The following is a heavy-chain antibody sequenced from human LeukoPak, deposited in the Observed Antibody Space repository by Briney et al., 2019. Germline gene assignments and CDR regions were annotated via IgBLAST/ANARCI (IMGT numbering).Heavy chain of an antibody. D-gene: IGHD3-3*01. Sequence: GSVRDSPMVTRYTSTGYGLSWVRAAPGQRLEWMGWTNTYNGNTNYAQKFQGRVTMITDTSTSTAYMELRSLRSDDTAVYYCASRSGSTLYYIDYWAGDPGDPVSS. J-gene: IGHJ4*02. CDR3: ASRSGSTLYYIDY. CDR2: TNTYNGNT. CDR1: RYTSTGYG. V-gene: IGHV1-18*01.